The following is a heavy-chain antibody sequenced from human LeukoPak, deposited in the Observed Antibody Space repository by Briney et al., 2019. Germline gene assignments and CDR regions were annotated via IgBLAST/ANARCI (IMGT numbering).Heavy chain of an antibody. D-gene: IGHD2-8*01. Sequence: ASVKVSCKASGYTFTDNLIHWVRQAPGQGLEWMGWINPNSGGTNYAQKFQGRVTMTRDTSISTAYMELSRLRSDDTAVYYCARDWALGYCTNGVCYPRGMDVWGQGTTVTVSS. J-gene: IGHJ6*02. CDR2: INPNSGGT. V-gene: IGHV1-2*02. CDR1: GYTFTDNL. CDR3: ARDWALGYCTNGVCYPRGMDV.